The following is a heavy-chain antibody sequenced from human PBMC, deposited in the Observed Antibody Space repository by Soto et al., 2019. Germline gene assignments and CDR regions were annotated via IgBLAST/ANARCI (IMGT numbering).Heavy chain of an antibody. CDR1: GFTFSNAW. Sequence: GGSLRLSCAASGFTFSNAWMSWVRQAPGKGLEWVGRIKSKTDGGTTDYAAPVKGRFTISRDDSKNTLYLQMNSLKTEDTAVYYCTTITGAPFYYYYYYGMDVWGQGTTVTVSS. D-gene: IGHD7-27*01. CDR3: TTITGAPFYYYYYYGMDV. J-gene: IGHJ6*02. CDR2: IKSKTDGGTT. V-gene: IGHV3-15*01.